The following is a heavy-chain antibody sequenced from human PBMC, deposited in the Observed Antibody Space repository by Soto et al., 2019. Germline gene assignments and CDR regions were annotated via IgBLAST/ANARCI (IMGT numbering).Heavy chain of an antibody. J-gene: IGHJ6*02. Sequence: PGGSLRLSCAASGFTFSSYWMHWFRQAPGKGLVWVSRINSDGSSTSYAASVKGRFTISRDNAKNTLYRQMNSLRAEDTAVYYCAKPGIAATANYGMVVWGQGITVTVSS. D-gene: IGHD6-13*01. CDR3: AKPGIAATANYGMVV. CDR2: INSDGSST. CDR1: GFTFSSYW. V-gene: IGHV3-74*01.